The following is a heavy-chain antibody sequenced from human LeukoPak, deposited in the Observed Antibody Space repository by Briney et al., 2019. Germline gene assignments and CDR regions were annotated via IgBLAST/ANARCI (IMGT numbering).Heavy chain of an antibody. V-gene: IGHV1-46*02. CDR1: GYTFNNYY. J-gene: IGHJ5*02. Sequence: ASVKVSCKASGYTFNNYYMHWVRQAPGQGPEWMGIINPSGGSTSYAQKFQGRVTMTRDTSTSTVYMELSSLRSEDTAVYYCARATIQTTAAAAPDPWGQGTLVTVSS. CDR2: INPSGGST. CDR3: ARATIQTTAAAAPDP. D-gene: IGHD2-2*01.